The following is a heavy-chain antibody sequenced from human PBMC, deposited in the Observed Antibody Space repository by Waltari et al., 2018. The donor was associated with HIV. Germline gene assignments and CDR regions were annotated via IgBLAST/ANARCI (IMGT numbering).Heavy chain of an antibody. Sequence: QLQLQESGPGRVKPSETLSLTCTISGDSVFSRASSWGWIRQPPGGGLEWIGTLDDTGNTYYNPSLQSRVTISVGVSKNQFSLKLGSVSASDTAVYYCARLDCSGGTCSPFDPWGQGTLVTVSS. J-gene: IGHJ5*02. V-gene: IGHV4-39*01. CDR1: GDSVFSRASS. CDR2: LDDTGNT. D-gene: IGHD2-15*01. CDR3: ARLDCSGGTCSPFDP.